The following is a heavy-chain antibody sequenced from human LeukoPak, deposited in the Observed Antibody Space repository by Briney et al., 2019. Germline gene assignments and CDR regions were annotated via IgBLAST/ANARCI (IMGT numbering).Heavy chain of an antibody. Sequence: WGTLSTPCSVFGGSLSCFYWSWIRQPPGKGLEWIGYIYYSGSTNYNPSLKSRVTIPVDTYKNQLPLKRTSVNAADRAVDYGVRLNERRTRVGITVVTPTWSWGKGNLVSVSS. CDR1: GGSLSCFY. J-gene: IGHJ4*02. CDR2: IYYSGST. V-gene: IGHV4-59*08. CDR3: VRLNERRTRVGITVVTPTWS. D-gene: IGHD4-23*01.